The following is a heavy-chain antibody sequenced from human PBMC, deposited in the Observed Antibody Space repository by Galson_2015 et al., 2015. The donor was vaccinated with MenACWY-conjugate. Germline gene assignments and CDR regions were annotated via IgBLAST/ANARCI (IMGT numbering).Heavy chain of an antibody. D-gene: IGHD1-26*01. CDR3: AHALVGAPCFDY. CDR2: IYWDDDK. J-gene: IGHJ4*02. Sequence: PALVKPTQTLTLTCTFSGFSLSTSGVGVGWIRQPPGKALEWLALIYWDDDKRYSPSLKSRLTITKDTSKNQVVLTMTNMDPVDTATYYCAHALVGAPCFDYWGQGTLVTVSS. V-gene: IGHV2-5*02. CDR1: GFSLSTSGVG.